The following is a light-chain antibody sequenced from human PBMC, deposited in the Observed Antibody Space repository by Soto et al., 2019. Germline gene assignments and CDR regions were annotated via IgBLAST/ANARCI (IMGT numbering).Light chain of an antibody. Sequence: EIVMTQSPATLSVSPWERATLSCRASQTVSSYLAWYHQKPGQAPRLLIYGASTRATVIPARFSGSGSGTEFTLTIISLQSEDFAVYLCQQYHNWPGYTFGQGTKLEIK. CDR1: QTVSSY. J-gene: IGKJ2*01. CDR3: QQYHNWPGYT. CDR2: GAS. V-gene: IGKV3-15*01.